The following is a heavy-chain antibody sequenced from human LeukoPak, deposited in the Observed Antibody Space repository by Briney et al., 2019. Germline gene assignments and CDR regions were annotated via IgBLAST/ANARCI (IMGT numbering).Heavy chain of an antibody. V-gene: IGHV3-21*01. CDR1: GFTFSDYY. J-gene: IGHJ4*02. Sequence: PGGSLRLSCAASGFTFSDYYMNWVRQAPGKGLEWVSSISTSSSYIYYADSVKGRFTISRNNGKNSLYLQMNSLRAEDTAVYYCARGAEGIAATDSNFDYWGRGTLVTVSS. D-gene: IGHD6-13*01. CDR3: ARGAEGIAATDSNFDY. CDR2: ISTSSSYI.